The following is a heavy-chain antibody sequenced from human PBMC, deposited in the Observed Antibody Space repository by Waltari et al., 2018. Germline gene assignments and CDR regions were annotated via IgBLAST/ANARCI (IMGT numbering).Heavy chain of an antibody. D-gene: IGHD2-15*01. Sequence: EVQLVESGGGLIQPGGSLRLSCAASGFTVTDYYMSWVRQAPGKGLEWVSVIYKNDNIFDADSLKGRFTISRDSSKNTLFLQMNSLRAEDTAVYYCAREGGQGYCSGGACSLDYWGQGTLVTVSS. CDR3: AREGGQGYCSGGACSLDY. J-gene: IGHJ4*02. CDR1: GFTVTDYY. V-gene: IGHV3-53*01. CDR2: IYKNDNI.